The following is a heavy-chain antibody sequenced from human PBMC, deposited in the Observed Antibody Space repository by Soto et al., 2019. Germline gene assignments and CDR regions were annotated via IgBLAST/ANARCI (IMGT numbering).Heavy chain of an antibody. CDR3: ARDNSGYDNFGDY. CDR1: GFTFSSFA. CDR2: ISYDGNNK. Sequence: QVQLVESGGGVVQPGRSLRLSCAASGFTFSSFAMHWVRQAPGKGLEWVAVISYDGNNKYYADSVKGRFTISRDNSKNTLYLQMNSLRAEDTAVYYCARDNSGYDNFGDYWGQGTLVTVSS. J-gene: IGHJ4*02. D-gene: IGHD5-12*01. V-gene: IGHV3-30-3*01.